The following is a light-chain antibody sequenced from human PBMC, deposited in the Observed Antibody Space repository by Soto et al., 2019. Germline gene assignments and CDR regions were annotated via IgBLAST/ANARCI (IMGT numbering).Light chain of an antibody. CDR3: SSNTTSVTYV. V-gene: IGLV2-14*01. Sequence: QSVLTQPASVSGSPGQSITISCTGTSSDVGAYNSVSWYQQHPGKAPKLIIYDVSTRPSGISDRFSGSKSGNTASLTISGLQAEDEYDYSCSSNTTSVTYVFGTGTKVTVL. J-gene: IGLJ1*01. CDR2: DVS. CDR1: SSDVGAYNS.